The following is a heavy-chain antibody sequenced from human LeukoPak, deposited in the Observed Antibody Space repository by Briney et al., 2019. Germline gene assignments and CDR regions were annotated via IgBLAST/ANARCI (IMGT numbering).Heavy chain of an antibody. CDR1: GFAFINYG. J-gene: IGHJ4*02. Sequence: GGSLRLSCAASGFAFINYGMSWVRQAPGKGLEWVSAISGSGGTTYYADSVKGRFTISRDNSKNTLYLQMNSLRAEDTAVYYCARDPYYYDSSGYGWGQGTLVTVSS. V-gene: IGHV3-23*01. CDR2: ISGSGGTT. D-gene: IGHD3-22*01. CDR3: ARDPYYYDSSGYG.